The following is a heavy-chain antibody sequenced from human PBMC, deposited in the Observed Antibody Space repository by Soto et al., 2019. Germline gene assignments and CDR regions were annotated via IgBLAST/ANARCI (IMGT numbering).Heavy chain of an antibody. CDR2: IWYDGTNT. V-gene: IGHV3-33*06. CDR1: GLTFRNYG. CDR3: AKGRSYYYYYGVDV. Sequence: PGGSLRLSCAASGLTFRNYGMHWVRQAPGKGLEWVAIIWYDGTNTYYADSVKGRFTISRDNSKSTLYLQMNSLRAEDTALYYCAKGRSYYYYYGVDVWGQGTTVTVSS. J-gene: IGHJ6*02.